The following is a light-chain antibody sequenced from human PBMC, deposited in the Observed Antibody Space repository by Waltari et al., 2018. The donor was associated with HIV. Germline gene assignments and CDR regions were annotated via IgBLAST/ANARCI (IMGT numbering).Light chain of an antibody. Sequence: QSVLTQAPSASGTPGQRVTLSCSGTGSNVGVNFVSWYQQLQGMAPKLLIYSNNDRPSRGPYRFSGSKSGTSASLAISGLRSEDEAVYFCAAWDDSVSGWAFGEGTKVTGL. CDR1: GSNVGVNF. V-gene: IGLV1-47*01. CDR2: SNN. J-gene: IGLJ2*01. CDR3: AAWDDSVSGWA.